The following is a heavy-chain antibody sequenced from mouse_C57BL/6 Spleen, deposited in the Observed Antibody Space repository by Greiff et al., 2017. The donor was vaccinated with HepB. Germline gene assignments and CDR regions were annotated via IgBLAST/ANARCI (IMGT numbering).Heavy chain of an antibody. D-gene: IGHD2-12*01. CDR1: GYTFTSYW. V-gene: IGHV1-72*01. CDR3: ARAGPYYKGDY. Sequence: QVQLKQPGAELVKPGASVKLSCKASGYTFTSYWMHWVKQRPGRGLEWIGRIDPNSGGTKYNEKFKSKATLTVDKPSSTAYMQLSSLTSEDSAVYYCARAGPYYKGDYWGQGTSVTVSS. CDR2: IDPNSGGT. J-gene: IGHJ4*01.